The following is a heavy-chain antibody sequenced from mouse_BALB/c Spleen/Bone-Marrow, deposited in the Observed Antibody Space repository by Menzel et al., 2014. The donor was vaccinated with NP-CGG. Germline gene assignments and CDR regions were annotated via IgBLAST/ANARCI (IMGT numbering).Heavy chain of an antibody. CDR3: AAYYYGGSYGFAY. CDR2: IDPANGNT. Sequence: VQLQQSGAELVKPGASVKLSCTASGFNIKDTYMHWVKQRPEQGLEWIGRIDPANGNTEYDPKFQGKATITADTSSNTAYLQLSSLTSEDTAVYYCAAYYYGGSYGFAYWGQGTLVTVSA. CDR1: GFNIKDTY. J-gene: IGHJ3*01. V-gene: IGHV14-3*02. D-gene: IGHD1-1*01.